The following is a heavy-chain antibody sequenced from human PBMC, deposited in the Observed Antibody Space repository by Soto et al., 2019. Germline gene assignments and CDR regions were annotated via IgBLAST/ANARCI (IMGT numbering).Heavy chain of an antibody. Sequence: VQLVESGGGLVKPGGSLRLSCVASGFTFSAYYMTWIRQAPGKGLEWVSYIGSSGSPIYHADSVKGRFTISRDNAKNSLFLQMNSLRAEDTAVYYCARESSSTSANWFDPWGQGTLVTVSS. D-gene: IGHD2-2*01. V-gene: IGHV3-11*01. CDR1: GFTFSAYY. J-gene: IGHJ5*02. CDR2: IGSSGSPI. CDR3: ARESSSTSANWFDP.